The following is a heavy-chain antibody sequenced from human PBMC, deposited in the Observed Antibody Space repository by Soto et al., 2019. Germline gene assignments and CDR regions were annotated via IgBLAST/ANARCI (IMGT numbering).Heavy chain of an antibody. CDR2: INQDGSEK. Sequence: PGGCLRLSCASSGFTFSTYWIDWVRQTPVKGLEWVANINQDGSEKNYVDSVKGRFTIYRDNAKNSLYLQMSSLTAEDSALYYCSRSLNSWGQGTLVTVSS. V-gene: IGHV3-7*01. CDR3: SRSLNS. J-gene: IGHJ4*02. CDR1: GFTFSTYW.